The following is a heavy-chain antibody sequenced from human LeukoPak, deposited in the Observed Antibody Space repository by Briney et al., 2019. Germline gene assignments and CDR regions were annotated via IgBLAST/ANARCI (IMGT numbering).Heavy chain of an antibody. V-gene: IGHV4-61*01. D-gene: IGHD2-2*01. J-gene: IGHJ5*02. CDR1: GGSVRSTSYY. Sequence: SETLSLTCSVSGGSVRSTSYYWSWIRQSPGKGLEWIGYIYNTGRTNYDASLNSRVTISLDTSKNQFSLKLSSLTAADTAMYYCASLYCTRTSCYFLDPWGQGTLVIVSS. CDR3: ASLYCTRTSCYFLDP. CDR2: IYNTGRT.